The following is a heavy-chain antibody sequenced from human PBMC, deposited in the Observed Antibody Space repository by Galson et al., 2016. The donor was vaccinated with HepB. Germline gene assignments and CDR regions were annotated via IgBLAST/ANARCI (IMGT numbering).Heavy chain of an antibody. Sequence: SLRLSCAASGFIFSAYAMHWVRQAPGTGLECVSATSGNADITHYVDSVKGRITTSKDFSKSTLYLQMSSLRVEDTAVYYCVRVVNGSYYTWGQGTLVTVSS. V-gene: IGHV3-64D*06. CDR2: TSGNADIT. CDR1: GFIFSAYA. D-gene: IGHD1-26*01. J-gene: IGHJ5*02. CDR3: VRVVNGSYYT.